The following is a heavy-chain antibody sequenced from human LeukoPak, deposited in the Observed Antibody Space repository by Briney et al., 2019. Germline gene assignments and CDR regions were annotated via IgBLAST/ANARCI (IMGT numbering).Heavy chain of an antibody. J-gene: IGHJ4*02. V-gene: IGHV3-53*01. CDR3: ARDQWSGSYFDY. D-gene: IGHD1-26*01. CDR2: IYSGGST. Sequence: GGSLRLSCAASGFIVSSNYMSWVRQAPGKGLECVSVIYSGGSTYYADSVKGRFTISRDNSKNTLYLQMNSLRAEDTAVYYCARDQWSGSYFDYWGQGTLVTVSS. CDR1: GFIVSSNY.